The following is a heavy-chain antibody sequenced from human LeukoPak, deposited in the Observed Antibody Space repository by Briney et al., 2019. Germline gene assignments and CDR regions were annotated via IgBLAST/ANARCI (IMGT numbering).Heavy chain of an antibody. Sequence: GGSLRLSCAASGFSVSSNYMSWVRQAPGKGLEWVSIFYSAGGGGTTYYADSVKGRFAISRDNSKNTLNLQMNSLRGEDTAVYYCATRGDSGWFFDYWGQGTLVTVSS. J-gene: IGHJ4*02. D-gene: IGHD6-19*01. V-gene: IGHV3-53*01. CDR2: FYSAGGGGTT. CDR1: GFSVSSNY. CDR3: ATRGDSGWFFDY.